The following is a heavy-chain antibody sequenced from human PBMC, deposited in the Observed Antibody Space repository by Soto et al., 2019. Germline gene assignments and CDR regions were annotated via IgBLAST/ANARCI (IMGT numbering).Heavy chain of an antibody. D-gene: IGHD1-7*01. CDR3: ASIIQLGLFDY. J-gene: IGHJ4*02. CDR2: IIPILGIA. CDR1: GGTFSSYT. Sequence: QVQLVQSGAEVKKPGSSVKVSCKASGGTFSSYTISWVRQAPGQGLEWMGRIIPILGIANYAQKFQGRVTITAVKSTSTAYMELSSLRSEDTAVYYCASIIQLGLFDYWGQGTLVTVSS. V-gene: IGHV1-69*02.